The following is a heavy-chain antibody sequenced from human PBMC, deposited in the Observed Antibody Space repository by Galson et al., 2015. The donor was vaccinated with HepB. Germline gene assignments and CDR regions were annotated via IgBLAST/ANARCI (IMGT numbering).Heavy chain of an antibody. CDR3: ARWKRVTAILRSAFDI. J-gene: IGHJ3*02. V-gene: IGHV5-51*03. D-gene: IGHD2-21*02. CDR2: IYPGDSDT. Sequence: QSGAEVTKPGESLKISCKGSGSSFTSYWSGWVRQMPGKGLEWMGIIYPGDSDTRYSPSFQGQVTISADKSISTAYLQWSSLKASDAAMYYCARWKRVTAILRSAFDIWGQGTMVTVSS. CDR1: GSSFTSYW.